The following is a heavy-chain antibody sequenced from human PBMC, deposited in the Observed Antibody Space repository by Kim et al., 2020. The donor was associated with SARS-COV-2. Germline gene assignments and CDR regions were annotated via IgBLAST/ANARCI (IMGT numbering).Heavy chain of an antibody. J-gene: IGHJ4*02. CDR2: ISSSSSYI. CDR3: ARDHEVVPAANDY. V-gene: IGHV3-21*04. D-gene: IGHD2-2*01. Sequence: GGSLRLFCAASGFTFSSYSMNWVRQAPGKGLEWVSSISSSSSYIYYADSVKGRFTISRDNAKNSLYLQMNSLRAEDTAVYYCARDHEVVPAANDYWGQGTLVSLSS. CDR1: GFTFSSYS.